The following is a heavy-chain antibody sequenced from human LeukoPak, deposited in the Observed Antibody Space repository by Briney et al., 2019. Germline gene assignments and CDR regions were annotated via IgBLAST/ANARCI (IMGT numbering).Heavy chain of an antibody. V-gene: IGHV5-10-1*01. CDR3: ARHTGARYSSGWPPFDY. Sequence: GASLQISCKGSGSSFTSYWISWVRQLPGKGLEWMGRIDPSDSYTNYSPSFQGHVTISADKSISTAYLQWSSLKASDTAMYYCARHTGARYSSGWPPFDYWGQGTLVTVSS. D-gene: IGHD6-19*01. J-gene: IGHJ4*02. CDR1: GSSFTSYW. CDR2: IDPSDSYT.